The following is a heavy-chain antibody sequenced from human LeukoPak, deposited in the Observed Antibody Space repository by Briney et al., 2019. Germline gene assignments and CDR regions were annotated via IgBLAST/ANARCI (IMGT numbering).Heavy chain of an antibody. CDR1: RYTFTKYL. CDR3: ARPLFCAFDNCGYWLDP. D-gene: IGHD1-20*01. Sequence: GASVKVSCKASRYTFTKYLIHWVRQAPGQGLEWVGTINPNGDATNYAPRLQGRLTLTQDTSTSTVYMELRGLTPDDTAVYYCARPLFCAFDNCGYWLDPWGPGTLVTVSS. J-gene: IGHJ5*02. CDR2: INPNGDAT. V-gene: IGHV1-46*01.